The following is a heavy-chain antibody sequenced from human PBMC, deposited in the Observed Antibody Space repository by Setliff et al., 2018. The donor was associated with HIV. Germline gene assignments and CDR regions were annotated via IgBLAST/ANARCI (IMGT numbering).Heavy chain of an antibody. Sequence: HPGGSLRLSCAVAGFSFSNYAMTWVRQAPGKGLEWVSAIAGTSASTYYADSVKGRFTISRDNAKNTLYLQMNSLRAEDTAVYYCARDLSYDYDRSSDTFDYWGQGTLVTVSS. D-gene: IGHD3-22*01. CDR1: GFSFSNYA. CDR3: ARDLSYDYDRSSDTFDY. V-gene: IGHV3-23*01. CDR2: IAGTSAST. J-gene: IGHJ4*02.